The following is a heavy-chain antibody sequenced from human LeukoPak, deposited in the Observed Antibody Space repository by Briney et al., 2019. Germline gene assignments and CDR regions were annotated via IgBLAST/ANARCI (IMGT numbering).Heavy chain of an antibody. CDR1: GYTFTGYY. CDR2: INPNSGGT. V-gene: IGHV1-2*04. CDR3: ARNRYCSGGSCYPDAFDI. D-gene: IGHD2-15*01. Sequence: ASVKVSCKASGYTFTGYYMHWVRQAPGQGLEWMGWINPNSGGTNYAQRFQGWVTMTRDTSISTAYMELSRLRSDDTAVYYCARNRYCSGGSCYPDAFDIWGQGTMVTVSS. J-gene: IGHJ3*02.